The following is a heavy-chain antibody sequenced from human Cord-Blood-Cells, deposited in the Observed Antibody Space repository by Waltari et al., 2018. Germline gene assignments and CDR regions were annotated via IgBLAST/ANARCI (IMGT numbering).Heavy chain of an antibody. CDR3: ARDVYDYVWGSYRYFDY. V-gene: IGHV3-7*01. CDR1: GFTFSSYW. CDR2: IKQDGSEK. Sequence: EVQLVESGGGLVQPGGSLRLSCAASGFTFSSYWMSWVRQAPGKGLEWVANIKQDGSEKYYVDSVKGRFTISRDNAKNSLYLQMNSLRAEDMAVYYCARDVYDYVWGSYRYFDYWGQGTLVTVSS. J-gene: IGHJ4*02. D-gene: IGHD3-16*02.